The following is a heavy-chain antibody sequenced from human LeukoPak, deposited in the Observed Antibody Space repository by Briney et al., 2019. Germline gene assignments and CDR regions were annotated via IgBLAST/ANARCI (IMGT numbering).Heavy chain of an antibody. D-gene: IGHD4-11*01. V-gene: IGHV1-8*03. CDR2: MNPNSGNS. Sequence: ASVKVSCKASGYTFTTYDINWVRQATGQGLEWMGWMNPNSGNSGCAQKFQGRVTITRNTSISTAYMELSSLRSEDTAVYYCARVDYSNAFDIWGQGTLVTVSS. J-gene: IGHJ4*02. CDR3: ARVDYSNAFDI. CDR1: GYTFTTYD.